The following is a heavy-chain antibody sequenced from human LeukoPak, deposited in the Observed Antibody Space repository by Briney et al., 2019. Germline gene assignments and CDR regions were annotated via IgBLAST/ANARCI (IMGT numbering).Heavy chain of an antibody. CDR2: FDPEDGET. Sequence: ASVKVSCKVSGYTLTELSMHWVRQAPGKGLEWMGGFDPEDGETIYAQKFQGRVTMTEDTSTDTAYMELSSLRSEDTAVYYCATVTPYLNWFDPWGQGTLVTVSS. CDR1: GYTLTELS. V-gene: IGHV1-24*01. J-gene: IGHJ5*02. D-gene: IGHD2-2*01. CDR3: ATVTPYLNWFDP.